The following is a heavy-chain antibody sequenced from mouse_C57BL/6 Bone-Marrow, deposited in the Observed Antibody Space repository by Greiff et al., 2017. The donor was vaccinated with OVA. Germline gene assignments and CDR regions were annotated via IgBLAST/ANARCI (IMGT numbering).Heavy chain of an antibody. V-gene: IGHV1-78*01. CDR1: GYNFTDHS. J-gene: IGHJ2*01. Sequence: VQLQQSDAELVKPGASVKISCKVSGYNFTDHSIHWMKQRPEQGLEWIGYIYPRDGSTKYNEKFKGKATLTADKSSRTAYLPLNSLTSEDSAVYYCERGEDSSFDYWGQGTTLTFSS. CDR2: IYPRDGST. CDR3: ERGEDSSFDY. D-gene: IGHD3-2*01.